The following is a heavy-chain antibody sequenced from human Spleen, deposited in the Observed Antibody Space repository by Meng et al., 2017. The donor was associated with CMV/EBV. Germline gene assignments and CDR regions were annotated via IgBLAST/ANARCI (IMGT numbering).Heavy chain of an antibody. Sequence: GESLKISCAASGFTFSSYWMSWVRQAPGKGLEWVANIKQDGSEKYYVDSVKGRFTISRDNAKNSLYLQMNSLRAEDTAVYYCARDRLDIVVVIDAFDIWGQGTMVTVSS. CDR1: GFTFSSYW. V-gene: IGHV3-7*01. CDR3: ARDRLDIVVVIDAFDI. CDR2: IKQDGSEK. D-gene: IGHD2-15*01. J-gene: IGHJ3*02.